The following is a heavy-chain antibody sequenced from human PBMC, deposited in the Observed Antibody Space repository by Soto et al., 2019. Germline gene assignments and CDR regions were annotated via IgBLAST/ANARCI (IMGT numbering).Heavy chain of an antibody. CDR1: SGSISTNNW. V-gene: IGHV4-4*02. D-gene: IGHD1-26*01. CDR2: IFHSGST. Sequence: QVQLQESGPGLVNPSGTLSLTCAVSSGSISTNNWWHWVRQPPGKGLEWIGEIFHSGSTNYSPSLKSRVKMAVDIFKNQFSLTLSSVTAADTAVYYCARERGTGTYQGFDYWGQGTLVTVSS. J-gene: IGHJ4*02. CDR3: ARERGTGTYQGFDY.